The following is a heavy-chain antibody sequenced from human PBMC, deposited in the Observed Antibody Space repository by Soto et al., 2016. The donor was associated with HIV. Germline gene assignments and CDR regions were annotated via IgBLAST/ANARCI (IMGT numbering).Heavy chain of an antibody. CDR2: IGTGGDT. J-gene: IGHJ3*02. CDR1: GFTFSSYD. D-gene: IGHD3-22*01. V-gene: IGHV3-13*04. Sequence: EVQLVESGGGLVQPGGSLRLSCAASGFTFSSYDMHWVRQATGKGLEWVSGIGTGGDTYYLGSVKGRFTISRENAKNSWYLQMNSLRAGDTAVYYCARGRGSYDAGGYYFEAFDIWGQGTMVT. CDR3: ARGRGSYDAGGYYFEAFDI.